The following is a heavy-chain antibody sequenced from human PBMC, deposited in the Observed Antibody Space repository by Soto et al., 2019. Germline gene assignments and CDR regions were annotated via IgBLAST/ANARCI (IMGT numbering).Heavy chain of an antibody. CDR2: SSSDGGDT. V-gene: IGHV3-23*01. J-gene: IGHJ4*02. CDR1: GFTFSIYP. Sequence: EVQLLESGGGLVQPGGSLRLSCAASGFTFSIYPMSWVRQAPGKGLEWVSASSSDGGDTYYADSVTGRFTISSDNSRDTLYLQMTSLRADDTAIYYCVKSDRKDFWGQGTLVTVSS. CDR3: VKSDRKDF. D-gene: IGHD2-15*01.